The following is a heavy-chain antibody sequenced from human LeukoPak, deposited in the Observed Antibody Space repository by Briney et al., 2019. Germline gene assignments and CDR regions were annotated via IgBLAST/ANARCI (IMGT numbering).Heavy chain of an antibody. CDR2: IKSDGKTT. CDR3: AKDIYGDHYYYYGMDV. CDR1: GFPFSSYW. Sequence: PGGSLRLSCAASGFPFSSYWMHWVRQAPGKGLVWVSHIKSDGKTTNYADSVKGRFTISRDNAKNSLYLQMNSLRAEDTALYYCAKDIYGDHYYYYGMDVWGQGTTVTVSS. D-gene: IGHD4-17*01. V-gene: IGHV3-74*01. J-gene: IGHJ6*02.